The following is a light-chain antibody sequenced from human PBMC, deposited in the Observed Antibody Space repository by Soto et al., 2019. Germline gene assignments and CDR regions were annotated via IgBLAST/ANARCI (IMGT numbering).Light chain of an antibody. J-gene: IGLJ1*01. Sequence: QSVLTQPASVSGSPGQSITISCTGTSSDVGSYDLVSWYRQHPGKAPKLMIYEVTKRPSGVSNRFSGSKSGNTASLTISGLQAEDEADYYCSSYTTNTGLEYVFGTGTKVTVL. V-gene: IGLV2-14*02. CDR3: SSYTTNTGLEYV. CDR2: EVT. CDR1: SSDVGSYDL.